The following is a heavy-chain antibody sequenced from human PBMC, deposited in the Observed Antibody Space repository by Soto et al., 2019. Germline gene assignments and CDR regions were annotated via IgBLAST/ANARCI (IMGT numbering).Heavy chain of an antibody. D-gene: IGHD2-15*01. CDR3: ARGGVVAATHYYYYRDV. CDR1: GGSFSGYY. V-gene: IGHV4-34*01. CDR2: INHSGST. J-gene: IGHJ6*03. Sequence: SETLSLTCAVYGGSFSGYYWSWIRQPPGKGLEWIGEINHSGSTNYNPSLKSRVTISVDTSKNQFSLKLSSVTAADTAVYYCARGGVVAATHYYYYRDVWGKGTTVTVSS.